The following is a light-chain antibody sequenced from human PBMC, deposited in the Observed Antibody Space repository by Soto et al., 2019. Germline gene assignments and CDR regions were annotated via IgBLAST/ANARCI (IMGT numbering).Light chain of an antibody. Sequence: QSALTQPPSASGSPGQSVTISCTGTRSDVGNHNYVSWYQQHPGKAPKLMIYEVTKRPSGVPDRFSGSKSGNTASLTVSGLQAEDEADYYCISYAGSDNLVVGGGTKLTVL. J-gene: IGLJ2*01. CDR3: ISYAGSDNLV. CDR1: RSDVGNHNY. CDR2: EVT. V-gene: IGLV2-8*01.